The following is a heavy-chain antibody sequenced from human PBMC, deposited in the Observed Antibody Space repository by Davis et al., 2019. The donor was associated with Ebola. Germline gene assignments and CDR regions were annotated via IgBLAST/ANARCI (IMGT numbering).Heavy chain of an antibody. V-gene: IGHV1-58*01. D-gene: IGHD2-2*01. Sequence: SVKVSCKASGFTFTSSAVQWVRQARGQRLEWIGWIVVGSGNTNYAQKFQERVTITRDMSTSTAYMELSSLRSEDTAVYYCAADQVPAALDYYYYMDVWGKGTTVTVSS. CDR2: IVVGSGNT. CDR3: AADQVPAALDYYYYMDV. J-gene: IGHJ6*03. CDR1: GFTFTSSA.